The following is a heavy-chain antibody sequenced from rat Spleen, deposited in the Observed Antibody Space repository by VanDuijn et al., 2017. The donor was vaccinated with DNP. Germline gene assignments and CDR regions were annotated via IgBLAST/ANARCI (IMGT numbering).Heavy chain of an antibody. CDR3: ARHKSSRYAMDA. CDR2: IIYDGSST. J-gene: IGHJ4*01. D-gene: IGHD1-2*01. Sequence: EVQLVESGGGLVRPGNSLKLSCAASGFIFSDYAMAWVRQSPKMGLEWVATIIYDGSSTFYRDSVTGRFTISRDFAKSTLYLQMDSLRSEDSATYYCARHKSSRYAMDAWGQGTSVTVSS. CDR1: GFIFSDYA. V-gene: IGHV5-17*01.